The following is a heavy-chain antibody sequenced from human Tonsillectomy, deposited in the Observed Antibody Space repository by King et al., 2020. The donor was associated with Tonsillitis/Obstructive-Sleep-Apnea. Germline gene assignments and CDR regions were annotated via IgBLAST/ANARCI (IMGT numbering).Heavy chain of an antibody. V-gene: IGHV3-23*04. CDR1: GFTFSSYA. CDR2: ISGSGGST. J-gene: IGHJ2*01. Sequence: VQLVESGGGLVQPGGSLRLSCAASGFTFSSYAMSWVRQAPGKGLEWVSGISGSGGSTYYADSVKGRFTICRDNSKTTVFLQMDSLRAEDTAVYYCAKPFYRDPRDWYFDLWGRGTLVTVSS. CDR3: AKPFYRDPRDWYFDL. D-gene: IGHD4-17*01.